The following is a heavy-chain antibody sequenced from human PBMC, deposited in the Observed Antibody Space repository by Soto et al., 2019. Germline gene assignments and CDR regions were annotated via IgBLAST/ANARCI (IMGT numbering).Heavy chain of an antibody. CDR3: ARDRALGYYYDYFDY. D-gene: IGHD3-22*01. V-gene: IGHV1-2*02. CDR1: GYTFTGYY. Sequence: ASVKVSCKASGYTFTGYYMHWVRQAPGQGLEWMGWINPNSGGINYAQKFQGRVTMTRDTSISTAYMELSRLRSDDTAVYYCARDRALGYYYDYFDYWGQGTLVTVSS. CDR2: INPNSGGI. J-gene: IGHJ4*02.